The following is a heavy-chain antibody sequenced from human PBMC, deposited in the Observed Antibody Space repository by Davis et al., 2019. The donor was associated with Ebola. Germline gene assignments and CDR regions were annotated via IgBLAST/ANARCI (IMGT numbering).Heavy chain of an antibody. Sequence: GESLKISCAASGFNFSTYAIHWVRQTSGKGLEWVAVMSYDGTFKYYAESVKGRFSISRDNSKNTLFLQMSSLRAEDTAVYYCARDSTNYYITGAFDIWGQGTMVTVSS. V-gene: IGHV3-30-3*01. CDR2: MSYDGTFK. D-gene: IGHD2/OR15-2a*01. CDR3: ARDSTNYYITGAFDI. CDR1: GFNFSTYA. J-gene: IGHJ3*02.